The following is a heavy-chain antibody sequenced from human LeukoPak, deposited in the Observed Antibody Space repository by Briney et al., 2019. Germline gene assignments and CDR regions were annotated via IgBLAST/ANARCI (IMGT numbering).Heavy chain of an antibody. CDR2: IYTNGST. CDR1: GGSISSGSYY. V-gene: IGHV4-61*02. J-gene: IGHJ5*02. D-gene: IGHD3-9*01. CDR3: ARMGFPYYDILTGQDWFDP. Sequence: PSQTLSLTCTVSGGSISSGSYYWSWIRQPAGKGLEWIGRIYTNGSTNYNPSLKSRVTISVDTSKNQFSLKLSSVTAADTAVYYCARMGFPYYDILTGQDWFDPWGQGTLVTVSS.